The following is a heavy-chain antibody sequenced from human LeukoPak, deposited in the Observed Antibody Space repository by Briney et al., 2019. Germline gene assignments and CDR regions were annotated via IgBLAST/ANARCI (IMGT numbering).Heavy chain of an antibody. CDR3: VRAWGGGSYSDAFDI. V-gene: IGHV3-48*04. CDR2: ISSSGSTI. D-gene: IGHD1-26*01. CDR1: GFTFSSYG. Sequence: PGGSLRLSCAASGFTFSSYGMHWVRQAPGKGLEWVSYISSSGSTIYYADSVKGRFTISRDNAKNSLYLQMSSLRVEDTAVFYCVRAWGGGSYSDAFDIWGQGTMVTVSS. J-gene: IGHJ3*02.